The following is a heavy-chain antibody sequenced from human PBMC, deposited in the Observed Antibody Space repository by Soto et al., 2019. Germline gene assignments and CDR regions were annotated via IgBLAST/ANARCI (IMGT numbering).Heavy chain of an antibody. Sequence: QVQLVESGGGVVQPGRSLRLSCAASGCTLSSYGMHWVRQAPGKGLEWVAVISYDGSNKYYADSVKGRFTISRDNSKNTLYLQMNSLRAEDTAVYYCAKDRGSSPYFDYWGQGTLVTVSS. J-gene: IGHJ4*02. CDR1: GCTLSSYG. V-gene: IGHV3-30*18. D-gene: IGHD1-26*01. CDR3: AKDRGSSPYFDY. CDR2: ISYDGSNK.